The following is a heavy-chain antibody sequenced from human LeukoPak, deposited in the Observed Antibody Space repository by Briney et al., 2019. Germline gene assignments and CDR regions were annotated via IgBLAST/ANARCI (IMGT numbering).Heavy chain of an antibody. V-gene: IGHV3-64*01. CDR3: AELGITMIGGV. CDR1: GFTFSSYA. CDR2: ISSNGGST. D-gene: IGHD3-10*02. Sequence: GGSLRLSCATSGFTFSSYAMHWVRQAPGKGLEYVSAISSNGGSTSYANSVKGRFTISRDNSKNTLYLQMGSLRAEDMAVYYCAELGITMIGGVWGKGTTVTISS. J-gene: IGHJ6*04.